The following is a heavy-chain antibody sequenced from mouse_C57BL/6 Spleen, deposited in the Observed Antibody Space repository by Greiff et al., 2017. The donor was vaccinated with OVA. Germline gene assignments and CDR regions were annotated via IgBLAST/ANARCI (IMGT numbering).Heavy chain of an antibody. J-gene: IGHJ4*01. D-gene: IGHD1-1*01. CDR2: IDPDTGGT. CDR3: TREADYGSSLPYAMDY. Sequence: VQLQQSGAELVRPGASVTLSCKASGYTFTDYEMHWVKQTPVHGLEWIGAIDPDTGGTAYNQKFKGKAILTADKSSSTAYMELRSLTSEDSAVYYCTREADYGSSLPYAMDYWGQGTSVTVSS. CDR1: GYTFTDYE. V-gene: IGHV1-15*01.